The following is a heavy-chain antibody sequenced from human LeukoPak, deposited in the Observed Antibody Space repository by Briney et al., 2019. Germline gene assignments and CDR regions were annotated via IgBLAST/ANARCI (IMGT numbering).Heavy chain of an antibody. Sequence: GGSLRLSCAASGFTFSSYGMHWVRQAPGKGLEWVAVIWYDGSNKYYADSVKGRFTISRDNSKNTLYLQMNGLRAEDTAVYYCARDGTSFVDSSGYRSYFDYWGQGTLVTVSS. CDR1: GFTFSSYG. J-gene: IGHJ4*02. CDR3: ARDGTSFVDSSGYRSYFDY. V-gene: IGHV3-33*01. CDR2: IWYDGSNK. D-gene: IGHD3-22*01.